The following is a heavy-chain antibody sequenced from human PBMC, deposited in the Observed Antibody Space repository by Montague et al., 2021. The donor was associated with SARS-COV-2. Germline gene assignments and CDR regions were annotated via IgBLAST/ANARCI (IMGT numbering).Heavy chain of an antibody. J-gene: IGHJ4*02. CDR2: VYYSGYT. V-gene: IGHV4-39*01. CDR3: ARRRLREDYFDF. Sequence: SETLSLTCTVSGDSVSSSDHYWGWIRQPPGKGLEWLGIVYYSGYTYYXXXLKGRVTISIDASKNQFSLKSNSLTATDTAIYHCARRRLREDYFDFWGQGTLLTVSS. CDR1: GDSVSSSDHY. D-gene: IGHD4-17*01.